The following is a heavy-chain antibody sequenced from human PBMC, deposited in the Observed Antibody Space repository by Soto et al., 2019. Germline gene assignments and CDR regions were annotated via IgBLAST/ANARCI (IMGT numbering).Heavy chain of an antibody. D-gene: IGHD3-16*01. CDR2: IKEDGSEI. CDR3: ARDIGFDYVN. J-gene: IGHJ4*02. CDR1: GFNVMSYW. Sequence: PVGSLRLSCAVSGFNVMSYWMSWVRQAPGKGLEWVASIKEDGSEIYYLQSVRGRFTISRDSAGNAVHLAMNYLSAEDTGVYFCARDIGFDYVNWGQGTLVTVSS. V-gene: IGHV3-7*01.